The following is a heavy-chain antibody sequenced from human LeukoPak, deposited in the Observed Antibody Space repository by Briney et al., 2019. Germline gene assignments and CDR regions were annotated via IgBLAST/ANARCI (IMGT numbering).Heavy chain of an antibody. CDR3: AKATPVGDYYYYGMDV. D-gene: IGHD3-10*01. V-gene: IGHV3-9*01. Sequence: GRSLRLSCAASGFTFDDYAMHWVRQAPGKGLEWVSGISWNSGSIGYADSVKGRFTISRDNAKNSLYLQMNSLRAEDTALYYCAKATPVGDYYYYGMDVRGQGTTVTVSS. CDR1: GFTFDDYA. J-gene: IGHJ6*02. CDR2: ISWNSGSI.